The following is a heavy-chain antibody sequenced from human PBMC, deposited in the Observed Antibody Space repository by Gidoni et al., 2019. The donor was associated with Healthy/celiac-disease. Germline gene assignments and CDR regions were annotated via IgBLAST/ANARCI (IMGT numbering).Heavy chain of an antibody. V-gene: IGHV4-4*02. CDR2: IYHSGST. CDR3: ARAAMNYYDSSGYYIFDY. D-gene: IGHD3-22*01. Sequence: QVQLQESGPGLVKPSGPLSLTCAVSGGPISRRPWWSWVRQPPGKGLEWIGEIYHSGSTNYNPSLKSRVTISVDKSKNQFSLKLSSVTAADTAVYYCARAAMNYYDSSGYYIFDYWGQGTLVTVSS. CDR1: GGPISRRPW. J-gene: IGHJ4*02.